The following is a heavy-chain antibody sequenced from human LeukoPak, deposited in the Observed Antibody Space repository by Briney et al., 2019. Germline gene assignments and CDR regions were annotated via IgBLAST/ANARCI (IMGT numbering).Heavy chain of an antibody. J-gene: IGHJ3*02. Sequence: GGSLRLSCAASGFTFSSYAMSWVRQAPGKGLEWVSAISGSGGSTYHADSVKGRFTISRDNSKNTLYLQMNSLRAEDTDVSYCAKDDSGSYYGAFDIWGQGTMVTVSS. CDR3: AKDDSGSYYGAFDI. V-gene: IGHV3-23*01. CDR2: ISGSGGST. D-gene: IGHD1-26*01. CDR1: GFTFSSYA.